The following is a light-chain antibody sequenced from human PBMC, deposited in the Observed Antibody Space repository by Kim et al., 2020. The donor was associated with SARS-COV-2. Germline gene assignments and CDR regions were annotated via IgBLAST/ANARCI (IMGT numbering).Light chain of an antibody. CDR3: SSYAGSNNVV. J-gene: IGLJ2*01. CDR2: EVS. CDR1: SSDVGGYNY. V-gene: IGLV2-8*01. Sequence: GPSVTISSTGTSSDVGGYNYVSWYQQHPGKAPKLMIYEVSKRPSGVPGRFSGSKAGNTASLTVSGLQAEDDADYYCSSYAGSNNVVFGGGTQLTVL.